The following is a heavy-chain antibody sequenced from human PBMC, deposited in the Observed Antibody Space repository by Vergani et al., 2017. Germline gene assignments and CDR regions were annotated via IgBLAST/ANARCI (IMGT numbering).Heavy chain of an antibody. Sequence: QVQMQESCPGLVKPSQTLSLTCTVSGGSISSGGYYWSWIRQHPGKGLEWIGYIYYSGSTYYNPSLKCRVTISVDTSKNQFSLKLSSVPAADTAVYYCARGSFREYYFDYWGQGTLVTVSS. CDR1: GGSISSGGYY. D-gene: IGHD1-26*01. CDR2: IYYSGST. CDR3: ARGSFREYYFDY. V-gene: IGHV4-31*03. J-gene: IGHJ4*02.